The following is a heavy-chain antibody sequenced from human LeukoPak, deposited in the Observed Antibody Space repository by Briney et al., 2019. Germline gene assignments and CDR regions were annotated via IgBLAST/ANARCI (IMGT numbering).Heavy chain of an antibody. CDR3: ARGDDSSGYYKYYFDY. Sequence: PSETLSLTCTVSGGSISSSSYYWGWIRQPPGKGLEWIGSIYYSGSTYYNPSLKSRVTISVDTSKNQFSLKLSSVTAADTAVYYCARGDDSSGYYKYYFDYWGQGTLVTVSS. D-gene: IGHD3-22*01. CDR1: GGSISSSSYY. J-gene: IGHJ4*02. CDR2: IYYSGST. V-gene: IGHV4-39*07.